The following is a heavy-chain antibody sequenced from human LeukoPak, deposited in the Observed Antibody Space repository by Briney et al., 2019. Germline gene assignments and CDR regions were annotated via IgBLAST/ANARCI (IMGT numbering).Heavy chain of an antibody. CDR3: ASRAISVASQNLDS. CDR2: INHSGST. V-gene: IGHV4-34*01. D-gene: IGHD2-2*01. J-gene: IGHJ4*02. CDR1: GGSFSGYY. Sequence: SETLSLTCAVYGGSFSGYYWSWTRQPPGKGLEWIGEINHSGSTNYNPSLQRRVTISVDTSKNQFSLKVTSMTAADTALYYCASRAISVASQNLDSWGQGTRVTVSP.